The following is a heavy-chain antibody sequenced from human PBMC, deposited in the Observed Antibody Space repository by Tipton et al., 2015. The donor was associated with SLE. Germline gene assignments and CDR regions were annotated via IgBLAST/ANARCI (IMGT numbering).Heavy chain of an antibody. CDR3: TTEGLIAVAGREFDI. J-gene: IGHJ3*02. D-gene: IGHD6-19*01. CDR2: IKSKTDGGTT. Sequence: SLRLSCAASGFTFSSYGMHWVRQAPGKGLEWVGRIKSKTDGGTTDYAAPVKGRFTISRDDSKNTLYLQMNSLKTEDTAVYYCTTEGLIAVAGREFDIWGQGTMVTVSS. CDR1: GFTFSSYG. V-gene: IGHV3-15*01.